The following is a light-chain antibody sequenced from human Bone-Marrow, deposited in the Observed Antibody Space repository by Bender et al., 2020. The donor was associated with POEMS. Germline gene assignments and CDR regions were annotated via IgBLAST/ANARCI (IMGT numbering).Light chain of an antibody. CDR2: DDS. V-gene: IGLV3-21*02. CDR1: NIGSKS. CDR3: VAWDDTLNGWV. J-gene: IGLJ2*01. Sequence: SYVLTQLPSVSVAPGQTARITCGGDNIGSKSVHWYQQKPGQAPVLVVYDDSDRPSGLPERFSGSNSGDTATLTIGRVEAGDEADYYCVAWDDTLNGWVFGGGTKLTVL.